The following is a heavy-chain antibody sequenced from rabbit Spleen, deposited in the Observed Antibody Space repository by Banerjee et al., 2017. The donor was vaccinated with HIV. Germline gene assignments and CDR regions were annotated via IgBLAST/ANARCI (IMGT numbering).Heavy chain of an antibody. CDR1: GVSLNDKDV. CDR2: VYVGSDNT. J-gene: IGHJ4*01. V-gene: IGHV1S45*01. Sequence: EQLEESGGGLVKSEGSLTLTCKASGVSLNDKDVMCWVRQAPGKGLEWIACVYVGSDNTYYASWAKGRFTISKTSSTTVTLQVTSLTTADTATYFCARAPDSGYWAVAFNLWGQGTLVTVS. D-gene: IGHD1-1*01. CDR3: ARAPDSGYWAVAFNL.